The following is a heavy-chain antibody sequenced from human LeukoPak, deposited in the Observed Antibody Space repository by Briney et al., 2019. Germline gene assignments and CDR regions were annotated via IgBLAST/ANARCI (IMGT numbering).Heavy chain of an antibody. CDR1: GFTFSSYE. D-gene: IGHD5-18*01. Sequence: PGGSLRLSCAASGFTFSSYEMNWVRQAAGKGLEWVSASGVGTFYADSVKGRFTISRDNSKNTLYLQMNSLRAEDTAVYYCTIHSANWFDPWGQGTLVTVSS. V-gene: IGHV3-23*01. CDR3: TIHSANWFDP. J-gene: IGHJ5*02. CDR2: SGVGT.